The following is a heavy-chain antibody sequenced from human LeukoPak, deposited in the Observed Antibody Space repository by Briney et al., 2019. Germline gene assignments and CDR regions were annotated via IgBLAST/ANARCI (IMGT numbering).Heavy chain of an antibody. CDR3: AKDPDYGDYAWFDP. CDR2: ISGSGGST. D-gene: IGHD4-17*01. CDR1: GFTFSSYA. Sequence: GGSLRLSCAASGFTFSSYAMSWVRQAPGKGLEWVSAISGSGGSTYYADSVKGRFTISRDNSKNTLYLQMNGLRAEDTAVYYCAKDPDYGDYAWFDPWGQGTLVTVSS. V-gene: IGHV3-23*01. J-gene: IGHJ5*02.